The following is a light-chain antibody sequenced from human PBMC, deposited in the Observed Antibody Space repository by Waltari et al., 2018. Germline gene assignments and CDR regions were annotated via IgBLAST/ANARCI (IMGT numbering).Light chain of an antibody. CDR3: SSYAGSNNV. CDR2: DVS. Sequence: QSTLPKPPSASGSPGESVTISCTGTSSDVGGYNFVSWYQQHPGKVPKLMIYDVSKRPSGVPDRFSGSKSGNTASLTVSGLQAGDEADYYCSSYAGSNNVFGTGTKVTVL. J-gene: IGLJ1*01. CDR1: SSDVGGYNF. V-gene: IGLV2-8*01.